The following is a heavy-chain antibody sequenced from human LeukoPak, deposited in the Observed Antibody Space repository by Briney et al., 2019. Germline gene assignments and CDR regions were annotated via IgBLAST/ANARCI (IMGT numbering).Heavy chain of an antibody. CDR3: AREGYSSGWYDY. D-gene: IGHD6-19*01. V-gene: IGHV4-4*02. J-gene: IGHJ4*02. Sequence: SGTLSLTCAVSGGSISSSNWWSWVRQPPGKGLEWIGEIYHSGSTNYNPSLKSRVTISVGTSKNQFSLKLSSVTAADTAVYYCAREGYSSGWYDYWGQGTLVTVSS. CDR2: IYHSGST. CDR1: GGSISSSNW.